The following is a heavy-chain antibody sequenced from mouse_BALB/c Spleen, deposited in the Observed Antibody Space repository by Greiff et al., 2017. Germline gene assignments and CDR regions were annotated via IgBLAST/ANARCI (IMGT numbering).Heavy chain of an antibody. CDR2: ISDGGSYT. CDR3: ERGGGGFAY. CDR1: GFTFSDYY. J-gene: IGHJ3*01. Sequence: EVKLVESGGGLVKPGGSLKLSCAASGFTFSDYYMYWVRQTPEKRLEWVATISDGGSYTYYPDSVKGRFTISRDNAKNNLYLQMSSLKSEDTAMDYCERGGGGFAYWGQGTLVTVSA. V-gene: IGHV5-4*02.